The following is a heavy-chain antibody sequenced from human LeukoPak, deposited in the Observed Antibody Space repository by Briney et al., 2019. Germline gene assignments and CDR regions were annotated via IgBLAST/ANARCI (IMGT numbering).Heavy chain of an antibody. J-gene: IGHJ4*02. CDR3: ASWDSSGYDIDY. D-gene: IGHD3-22*01. CDR2: ISSSSSYI. CDR1: GFTFSSYG. V-gene: IGHV3-21*01. Sequence: GGSLRLSCAASGFTFSSYGMHWVRQAPGKGLEWVSSISSSSSYIYYADSVKGRFTISRDNAKNSLYLQMNSLRAEDTAVYYCASWDSSGYDIDYWGQGTLVTVSS.